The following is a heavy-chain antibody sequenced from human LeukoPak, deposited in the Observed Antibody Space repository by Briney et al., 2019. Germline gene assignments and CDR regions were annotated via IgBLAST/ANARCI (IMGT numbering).Heavy chain of an antibody. V-gene: IGHV4-31*03. CDR2: IYYSGST. CDR3: ARDQVEVTPTQQYWYFDL. Sequence: SQTLSLTCTVSGGSISSGGYYWSWIRQHPGKGLEWIVYIYYSGSTYYNPSLKSRVTISVDTSKNQFSLKLSSVTAADTAVHYCARDQVEVTPTQQYWYFDLWGRGTLVTVSS. D-gene: IGHD4-23*01. CDR1: GGSISSGGYY. J-gene: IGHJ2*01.